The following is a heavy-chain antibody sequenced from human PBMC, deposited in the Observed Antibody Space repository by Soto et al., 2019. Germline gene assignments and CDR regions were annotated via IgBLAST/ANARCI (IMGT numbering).Heavy chain of an antibody. J-gene: IGHJ4*02. CDR1: GFTFSNYA. V-gene: IGHV3-30-3*01. CDR2: ISYDGSDK. CDR3: AREAGTAFDY. D-gene: IGHD1-7*01. Sequence: QGQLVESGGGVVQPGRSLRLSCAASGFTFSNYAMHWVRQAPGKGLEWVAFISYDGSDKYYADSVKGRFTISRDNSKNTLYLPMNSLRAEDTAVYYCAREAGTAFDYWGQGTLVPVSS.